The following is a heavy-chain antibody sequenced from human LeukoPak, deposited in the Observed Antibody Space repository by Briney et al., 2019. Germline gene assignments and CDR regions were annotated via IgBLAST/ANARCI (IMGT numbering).Heavy chain of an antibody. CDR3: ARHIGPTSRRSYYYYGLDV. CDR1: GYTFTSYD. CDR2: IIPILDIR. J-gene: IGHJ6*02. D-gene: IGHD5-12*01. Sequence: SVKVSCKASGYTFTSYDINWVRQATGQGLEWMGRIIPILDIRNYAQKFQGRVMFTADMSTSTAYMEVSSLRSEDTAIYYCARHIGPTSRRSYYYYGLDVWGQGTTVTVSS. V-gene: IGHV1-69*04.